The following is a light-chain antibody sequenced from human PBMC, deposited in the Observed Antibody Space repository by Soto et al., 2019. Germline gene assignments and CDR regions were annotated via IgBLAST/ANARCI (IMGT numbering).Light chain of an antibody. CDR3: QQSYTTPPT. J-gene: IGKJ4*01. CDR2: AAS. Sequence: DIQVTQSPSSLSASVGDRVTITCRSRQTISNYLNWYQQKPGKAPKLLIYAASSLQSGVPLRFSGSGSGTDITLTITSLQPEDFATYYCQQSYTTPPTFGGGTKVEIK. CDR1: QTISNY. V-gene: IGKV1-39*01.